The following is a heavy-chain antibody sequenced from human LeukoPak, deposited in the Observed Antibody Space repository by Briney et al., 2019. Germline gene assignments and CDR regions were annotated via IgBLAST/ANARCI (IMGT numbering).Heavy chain of an antibody. Sequence: PSETLSLTCAVYGGSFSGYYWSWIRQPPGKGLEWIGEINHSGSTNYNPSLKSRVTISVDTSKNQFSLKLSSVTAADTAVYYCARKIGITGSTGGVFDYWGQGTLVTVSS. J-gene: IGHJ4*02. CDR2: INHSGST. CDR1: GGSFSGYY. D-gene: IGHD1-20*01. V-gene: IGHV4-34*01. CDR3: ARKIGITGSTGGVFDY.